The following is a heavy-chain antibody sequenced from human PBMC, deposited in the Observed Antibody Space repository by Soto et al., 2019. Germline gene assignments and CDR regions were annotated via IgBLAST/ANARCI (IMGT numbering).Heavy chain of an antibody. J-gene: IGHJ5*02. CDR3: ARERSAAGTGWFDP. V-gene: IGHV1-8*01. D-gene: IGHD6-13*01. CDR1: GYTFTSYD. CDR2: MNPNSGNT. Sequence: QVQLVQSGAEVKKPGASVKVSCKASGYTFTSYDINWVRQATGQGLEWIGWMNPNSGNTGYAQKFQGRVTMTRNTSTSTAYMELISLRSEYTAVYYCARERSAAGTGWFDPWGQGTLVTVSS.